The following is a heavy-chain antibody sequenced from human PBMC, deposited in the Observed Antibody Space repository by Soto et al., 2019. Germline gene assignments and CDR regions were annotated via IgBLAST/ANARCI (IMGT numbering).Heavy chain of an antibody. J-gene: IGHJ6*02. CDR1: GFTFSSYG. D-gene: IGHD3-3*01. Sequence: GGSLRLSCAASGFTFSSYGMHWVRQSPGKGLEWVAVIWYDGSNKYYADSVKGRFTISRDNSKNTLYLQMNSLRAEDTAVYYCARDGPRGGYDFWSGYYPTPYYYGMDVWGQGTTVTVSS. V-gene: IGHV3-33*01. CDR2: IWYDGSNK. CDR3: ARDGPRGGYDFWSGYYPTPYYYGMDV.